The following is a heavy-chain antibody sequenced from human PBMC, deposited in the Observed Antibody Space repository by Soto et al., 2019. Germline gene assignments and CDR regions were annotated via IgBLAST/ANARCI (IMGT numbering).Heavy chain of an antibody. CDR2: ISYDGSNK. CDR3: ARDPTYDSSGYSPLWYYYGMDV. CDR1: GFTFSSYA. J-gene: IGHJ6*02. V-gene: IGHV3-30-3*01. Sequence: PGGSLRLSCAASGFTFSSYAMHWVRQAPGKGLEWVAVISYDGSNKYYADSVKGRFTISRDNSKNTLYLQMNSLRAEDTAVYYCARDPTYDSSGYSPLWYYYGMDVWGQGTTVTVSS. D-gene: IGHD3-22*01.